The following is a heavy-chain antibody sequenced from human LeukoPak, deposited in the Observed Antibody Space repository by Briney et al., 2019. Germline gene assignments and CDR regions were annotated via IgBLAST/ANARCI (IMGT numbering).Heavy chain of an antibody. CDR2: WNGGST. V-gene: IGHV3-20*04. Sequence: PGGSLRLSCAASGFTFDDYGMSWVRQAPGKGLEWVSYWNGGSTDYADSVKGRFTISRDNAKNSLYLQMNSLRAEDTALYYCAREIYDSSGSDYWGQGTLVTVSS. D-gene: IGHD3-22*01. J-gene: IGHJ4*02. CDR1: GFTFDDYG. CDR3: AREIYDSSGSDY.